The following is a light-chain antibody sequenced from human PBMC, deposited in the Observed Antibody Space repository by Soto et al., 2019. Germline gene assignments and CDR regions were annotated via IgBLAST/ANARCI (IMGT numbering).Light chain of an antibody. Sequence: DIPMTQSPSTLSASVGDRVTITCRAGQGISSWLAWYQQKPGKAPKLLIYDASSLESGVPSRFSGSGSGTEFTLTISSLQPDDFATYYCQQYNSYLYTFGQGTKLEIK. CDR3: QQYNSYLYT. CDR2: DAS. CDR1: QGISSW. J-gene: IGKJ2*01. V-gene: IGKV1-5*01.